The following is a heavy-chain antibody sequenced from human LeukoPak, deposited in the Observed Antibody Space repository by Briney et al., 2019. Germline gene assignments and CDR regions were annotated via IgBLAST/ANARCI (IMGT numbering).Heavy chain of an antibody. J-gene: IGHJ4*02. CDR3: ASHDIVVVPAAPSDTNFDY. CDR2: MNPNSGNT. Sequence: ASVKVSCKASGYAFTSYDINWVRQATGQGLEWMGWMNPNSGNTGYAQKFQSRVTMTRDTSISTAYMELSSLRAEDTAVCYCASHDIVVVPAAPSDTNFDYWGQGTLVTVSS. CDR1: GYAFTSYD. D-gene: IGHD2-2*01. V-gene: IGHV1-8*01.